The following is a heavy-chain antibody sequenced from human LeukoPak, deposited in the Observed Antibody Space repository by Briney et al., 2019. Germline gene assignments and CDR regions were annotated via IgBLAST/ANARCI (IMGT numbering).Heavy chain of an antibody. J-gene: IGHJ4*02. CDR1: GFTFSSCG. V-gene: IGHV3-33*06. CDR3: AKGDLYGDYVILN. CDR2: IWYDGSNK. Sequence: GGSLRLSCAASGFTFSSCGMHWVRQAPGKGLEWVAVIWYDGSNKYYADSVKGRFTISRDNSKNTLYLQTNSLRAEDTAVYYCAKGDLYGDYVILNWGQGTLVTVSS. D-gene: IGHD4-17*01.